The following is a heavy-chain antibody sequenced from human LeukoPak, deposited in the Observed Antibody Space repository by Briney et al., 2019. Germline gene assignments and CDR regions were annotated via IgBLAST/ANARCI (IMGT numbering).Heavy chain of an antibody. V-gene: IGHV3-23*01. CDR3: AKAPLGYCSGGSCGLGDY. CDR2: ISNTVGGRT. Sequence: GGSLRLSCAASGFAFDNNAMSWVRQAPGKGLEWVSAISNTVGGRTYYADSVKGRFIISRDDSKNTVYLQMNSLRAEDTAVYYCAKAPLGYCSGGSCGLGDYWGQGTLVTVSS. CDR1: GFAFDNNA. D-gene: IGHD2-15*01. J-gene: IGHJ4*02.